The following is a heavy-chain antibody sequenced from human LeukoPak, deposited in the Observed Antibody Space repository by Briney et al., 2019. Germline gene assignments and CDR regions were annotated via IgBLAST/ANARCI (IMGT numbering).Heavy chain of an antibody. CDR2: ISWNSGSI. CDR3: ARDSSGYSYGEVDY. CDR1: GFTFDDYA. V-gene: IGHV3-9*01. Sequence: PGGSLRLSCAASGFTFDDYAMHWVRQAPGKGLEWVSGISWNSGSIGYADSVKGRFTISRDNAKNSLYLQMNSLRAEDTAVYYCARDSSGYSYGEVDYWGQGTLVTVSS. J-gene: IGHJ4*02. D-gene: IGHD5-18*01.